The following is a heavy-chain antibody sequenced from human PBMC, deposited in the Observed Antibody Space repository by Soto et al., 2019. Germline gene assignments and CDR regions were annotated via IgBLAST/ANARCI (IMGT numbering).Heavy chain of an antibody. Sequence: PGGSLRLSCAASGFTFSDFRMVWVRQAPGKGLEWVSTISSAGAYIYYADSVRGRFTISRDNAKNSLHLQMDTLSAEDTAIYYCVRDPGYCTSTTCYGNYFDYWGQGTLVTVS. J-gene: IGHJ4*02. V-gene: IGHV3-21*01. D-gene: IGHD2-2*01. CDR2: ISSAGAYI. CDR3: VRDPGYCTSTTCYGNYFDY. CDR1: GFTFSDFR.